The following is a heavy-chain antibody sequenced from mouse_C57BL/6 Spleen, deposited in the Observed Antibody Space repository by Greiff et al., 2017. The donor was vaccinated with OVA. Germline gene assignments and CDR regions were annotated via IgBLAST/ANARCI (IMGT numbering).Heavy chain of an antibody. D-gene: IGHD2-3*01. J-gene: IGHJ4*01. Sequence: QVQLQQSGAELVRPGASVTLSCKASGYTFTDYEMHWVKQTPVHGLEWIGAIDPETGGTAYNQKFKGKAILTADKSSSTAYMELRSLTSEDSAVYDCTRWRDGYYERLDYWGQGTSVTVSS. V-gene: IGHV1-15*01. CDR1: GYTFTDYE. CDR2: IDPETGGT. CDR3: TRWRDGYYERLDY.